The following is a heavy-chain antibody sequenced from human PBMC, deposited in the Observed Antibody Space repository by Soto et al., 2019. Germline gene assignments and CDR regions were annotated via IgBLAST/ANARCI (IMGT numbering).Heavy chain of an antibody. J-gene: IGHJ6*02. CDR2: ISYDGSNK. CDR3: ARERWFSPLHYYYLLDV. V-gene: IGHV3-30*03. D-gene: IGHD2-15*01. CDR1: VFTFSIYG. Sequence: PWGSLVLSCASSVFTFSIYGMHWVRQAPGKGLEWVAVISYDGSNKYYVDSLKGRFTISRDNGKNSLYLQMKSLRVEDTAVYYCARERWFSPLHYYYLLDVWGQGTTVTVSS.